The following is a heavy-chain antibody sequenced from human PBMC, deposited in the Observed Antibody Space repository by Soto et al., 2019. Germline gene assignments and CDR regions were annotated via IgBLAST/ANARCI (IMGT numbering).Heavy chain of an antibody. CDR3: ARFTVTTGDYGMDV. V-gene: IGHV3-30-3*01. Sequence: QVQLVESGGGVVQPGRSLRLSCAASGFTFSSYAMHWVRQAPGKGLEWVAVISYDGSNKYNADSVKGRFTISRDNSKNSLYLQMISRRSADTAVYYCARFTVTTGDYGMDVWGQGTTVTVSS. D-gene: IGHD4-4*01. CDR1: GFTFSSYA. J-gene: IGHJ6*02. CDR2: ISYDGSNK.